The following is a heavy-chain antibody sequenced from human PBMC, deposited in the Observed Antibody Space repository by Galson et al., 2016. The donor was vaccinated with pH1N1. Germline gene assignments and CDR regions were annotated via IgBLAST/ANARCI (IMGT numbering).Heavy chain of an antibody. Sequence: SVKVSCKASGFTFTTYGFTWVRQAPGQGLEWMGWISGNNGDSHYAQKVKGRVTVIIDTSTSTAYLEVRGLTSDDTAVYYCARKGTGWPLDYWGQGTLVTVSS. D-gene: IGHD7-27*01. CDR2: ISGNNGDS. CDR3: ARKGTGWPLDY. CDR1: GFTFTTYG. V-gene: IGHV1-18*01. J-gene: IGHJ4*02.